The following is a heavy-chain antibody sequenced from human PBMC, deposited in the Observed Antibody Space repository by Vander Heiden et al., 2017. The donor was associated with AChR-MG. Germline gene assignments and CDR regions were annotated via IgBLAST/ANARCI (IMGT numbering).Heavy chain of an antibody. CDR3: ARGLANPLFDY. D-gene: IGHD6-19*01. V-gene: IGHV4-31*03. CDR1: GGSISRGGYY. Sequence: QVQLQESGPGLVKPSQTLSLTCTVSGGSISRGGYYWSWIRQHPGKGLEWIGYIYYSGSTYYNPSLKSRVTISVDTSKIQFSLKLSSVTAADTAVYYCARGLANPLFDYWGQGTLVTVSS. CDR2: IYYSGST. J-gene: IGHJ4*02.